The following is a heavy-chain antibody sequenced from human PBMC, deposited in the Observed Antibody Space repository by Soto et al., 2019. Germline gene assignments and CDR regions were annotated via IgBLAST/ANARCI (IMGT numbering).Heavy chain of an antibody. D-gene: IGHD2-2*01. CDR3: ARGRVVPAAFDI. V-gene: IGHV4-34*01. Sequence: PSETLSLTCAVYGGSFSCYYWSWIRQPPGKGLEWIGEINHSGSTNYNPSLKSRVTISVDTSKNQFSLKLSSVTAADTAVYYCARGRVVPAAFDIWGQGTMVTVSS. CDR1: GGSFSCYY. CDR2: INHSGST. J-gene: IGHJ3*02.